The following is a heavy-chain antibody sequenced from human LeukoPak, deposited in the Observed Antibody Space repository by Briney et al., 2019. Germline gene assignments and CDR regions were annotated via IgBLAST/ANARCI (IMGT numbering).Heavy chain of an antibody. J-gene: IGHJ4*02. Sequence: AASVKVSCKASGYTFTGYYMHWVRQAPGQGLEWMGWINPNSGGTNYAQKFQGRVTMTRDTSISTAYMELSRLRSDDTAVYYCARDFGYGGNPSYWGQGTLVTVSS. V-gene: IGHV1-2*02. D-gene: IGHD4-23*01. CDR1: GYTFTGYY. CDR2: INPNSGGT. CDR3: ARDFGYGGNPSY.